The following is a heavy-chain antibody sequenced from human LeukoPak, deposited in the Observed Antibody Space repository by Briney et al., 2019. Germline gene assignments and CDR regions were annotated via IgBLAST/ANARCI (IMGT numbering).Heavy chain of an antibody. D-gene: IGHD1-14*01. CDR3: ARRPGN. J-gene: IGHJ4*02. Sequence: GGSLRLSCVDLGVPLSSKKKSWVREAPGKGLEWVSLIYSGGAIRYADSVKGRFTISRDSSKNTLFLQMNDLTVEDTARYYCARRPGNWGQGILVTVSS. V-gene: IGHV3-53*01. CDR2: IYSGGAI. CDR1: VPLSSKK.